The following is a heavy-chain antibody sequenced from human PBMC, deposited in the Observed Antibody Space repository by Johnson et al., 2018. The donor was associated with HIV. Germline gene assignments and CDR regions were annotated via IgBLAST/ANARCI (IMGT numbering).Heavy chain of an antibody. V-gene: IGHV3-33*06. J-gene: IGHJ3*02. Sequence: QVQVVESGGGLIQPGGSLRLSCAASGFTFSSYGMHWVRQAPGKGLEWVAVIWFDGSNKDYADSVKGRFTISRDNSKNKLYLQMDSLRAEDTAVYYCAKDISDHAFEIWGQGTVVTVSS. CDR1: GFTFSSYG. CDR3: AKDISDHAFEI. CDR2: IWFDGSNK. D-gene: IGHD1-14*01.